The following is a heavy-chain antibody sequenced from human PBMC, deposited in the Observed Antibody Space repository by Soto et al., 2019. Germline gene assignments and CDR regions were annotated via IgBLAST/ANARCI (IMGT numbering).Heavy chain of an antibody. CDR1: GGSIISYY. CDR2: IYYSGST. Sequence: SETLSLTCTVSGGSIISYYWSWIRQPPWKGLEWIGYIYYSGSTNYNPSLKSRVTISVDTSKNQFSLKLSSVTAADTAVYYCARALGTTIFGVVPYMDVWGKGTTVTVSS. D-gene: IGHD3-3*01. J-gene: IGHJ6*03. CDR3: ARALGTTIFGVVPYMDV. V-gene: IGHV4-59*01.